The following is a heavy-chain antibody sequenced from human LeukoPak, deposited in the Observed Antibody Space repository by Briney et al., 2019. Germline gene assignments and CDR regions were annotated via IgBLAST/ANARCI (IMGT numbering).Heavy chain of an antibody. CDR2: IWHDGTKK. J-gene: IGHJ4*02. Sequence: TGGSLRLSCATSGFSFGTFAMHWVRQSPGKGLEWVAVIWHDGTKKYYGDSVKGRFTISRDNSQNTLFLQMSSLRTEDTAVYYCASGISGSYHTGLEYWGLGTLVTVS. CDR1: GFSFGTFA. V-gene: IGHV3-33*03. D-gene: IGHD1-26*01. CDR3: ASGISGSYHTGLEY.